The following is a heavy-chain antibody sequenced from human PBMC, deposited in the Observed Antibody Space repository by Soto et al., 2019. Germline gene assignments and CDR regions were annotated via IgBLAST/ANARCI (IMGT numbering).Heavy chain of an antibody. J-gene: IGHJ4*02. CDR2: ISGSGGTI. D-gene: IGHD6-19*01. V-gene: IGHV3-48*02. CDR1: GCTISSYS. Sequence: EVQLVESGGGLVQPGGYLRLSCAASGCTISSYSMHGVRQAPGKGLEWVSYISGSGGTIYYADSVKGRFTISRDNAKNSLSVQMNSLRDEDTAVYFCARETGLRSSGWSYYFDFWGQGTLVTVSS. CDR3: ARETGLRSSGWSYYFDF.